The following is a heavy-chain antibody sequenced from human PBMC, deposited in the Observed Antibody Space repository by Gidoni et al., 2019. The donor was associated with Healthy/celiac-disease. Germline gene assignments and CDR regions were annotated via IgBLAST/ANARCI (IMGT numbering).Heavy chain of an antibody. CDR3: ARVGDSSGYHDAFDI. CDR2: ISSSSSYI. D-gene: IGHD3-22*01. V-gene: IGHV3-21*01. J-gene: IGHJ3*02. CDR1: GFTFSSYS. Sequence: EVQLVESGGGLVKPGGSLRLSCAASGFTFSSYSMNWVRQAPGKGLEWVSSISSSSSYIYYADSVKGRFTISRDNAKNSLYLQMNSLRAEDTAVYYCARVGDSSGYHDAFDIWGQGTMVTVSS.